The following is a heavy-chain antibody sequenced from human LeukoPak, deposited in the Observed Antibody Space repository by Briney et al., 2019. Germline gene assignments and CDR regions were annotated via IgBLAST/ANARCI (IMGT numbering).Heavy chain of an antibody. V-gene: IGHV3-23*01. Sequence: GGSLRLSCAASGFTFSSYAMSWVRQAPGKGLEWVSAISGSGGSTYYADSVKGRFTISRDNSKNTLYLQMNSLRAEDTAVYYCAKDPIVVVPAAIGHYYYYGMDVWGQGTTVTVSS. D-gene: IGHD2-2*01. CDR1: GFTFSSYA. CDR3: AKDPIVVVPAAIGHYYYYGMDV. J-gene: IGHJ6*02. CDR2: ISGSGGST.